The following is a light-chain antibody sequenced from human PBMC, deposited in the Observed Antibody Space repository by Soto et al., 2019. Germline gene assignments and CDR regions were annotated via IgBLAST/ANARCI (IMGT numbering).Light chain of an antibody. Sequence: EIVLTQSPCTLSLSAGERATLSCGASQSVSSSYLAWYQQKAGQAPRLLIYGASNRATGIPDRFSGSGSGTDFILTISRLEPEDFAVYYCQHYGSSWTFGQGTKVDIK. CDR3: QHYGSSWT. J-gene: IGKJ1*01. CDR2: GAS. CDR1: QSVSSSY. V-gene: IGKV3-20*01.